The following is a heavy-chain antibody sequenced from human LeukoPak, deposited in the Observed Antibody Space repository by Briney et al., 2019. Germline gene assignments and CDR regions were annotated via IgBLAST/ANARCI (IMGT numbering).Heavy chain of an antibody. V-gene: IGHV3-23*01. CDR3: AKSPGVVTAIGVSWFDP. D-gene: IGHD2-21*02. CDR1: GFTCSSYA. J-gene: IGHJ5*02. CDR2: ISGSGGST. Sequence: AGGSLRLSCAASGFTCSSYAISWVRQAPGKGLEWVSAISGSGGSTYYADSVKGRFTISRDNSKNTLYLQMNSLRAEATAVYFCAKSPGVVTAIGVSWFDPWGQGTLVTVSS.